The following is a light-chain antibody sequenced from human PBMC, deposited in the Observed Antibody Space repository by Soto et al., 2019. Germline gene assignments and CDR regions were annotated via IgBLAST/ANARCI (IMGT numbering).Light chain of an antibody. J-gene: IGKJ2*01. Sequence: DIQMTQSPSSLSASVGDRVTITCQSSQSIISYLNWYQQKAGKAPQLLIYAASSLQSGVPPRFSGSGSGTDFILSISSLQPEDSAIYYGQQSYSSPRTFGQGTKLEI. CDR3: QQSYSSPRT. CDR2: AAS. V-gene: IGKV1-39*01. CDR1: QSIISY.